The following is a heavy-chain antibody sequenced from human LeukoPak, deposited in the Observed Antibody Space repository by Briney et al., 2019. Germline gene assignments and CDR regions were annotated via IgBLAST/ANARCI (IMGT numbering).Heavy chain of an antibody. V-gene: IGHV4-59*08. CDR3: ARQRVVPAAILHYWFDP. D-gene: IGHD2-2*02. Sequence: SETLSLTCTVSGGSISSYYWSWIRQPPGKGLEWIGYIYYSGSTNYNPSLKSRVTISVDTSKNQFSLKLSFVTAADTAVYYCARQRVVPAAILHYWFDPWGQGTLVTVSS. CDR2: IYYSGST. CDR1: GGSISSYY. J-gene: IGHJ5*02.